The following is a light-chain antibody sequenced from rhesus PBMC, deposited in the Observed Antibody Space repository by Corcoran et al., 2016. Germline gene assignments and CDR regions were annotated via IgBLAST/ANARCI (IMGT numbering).Light chain of an antibody. Sequence: DIQMTQSLSSLSVSVGDRVTITCRASQGISNWLAWYQQKPGKAPKLLIYKASTLQSGVPSRFSGSGSGTEFTLTISSLQPEDFATYYCQQHDSVPLTVGGGTKVEIK. CDR3: QQHDSVPLT. CDR1: QGISNW. CDR2: KAS. J-gene: IGKJ4*01. V-gene: IGKV1-21*01.